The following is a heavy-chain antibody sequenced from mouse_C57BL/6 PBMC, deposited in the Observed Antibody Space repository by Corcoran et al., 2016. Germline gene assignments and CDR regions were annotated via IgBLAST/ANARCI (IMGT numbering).Heavy chain of an antibody. V-gene: IGHV1-80*01. D-gene: IGHD2-3*01. Sequence: QVQLQQSGAELVKPGASVKISCKASGYAFSSYWMNWVKQRPGKGLEWIGQIYPGDGDTNYNGKFKGKATLTADKSSSTAYMQLSSLTSEDSAVYFCARGPDGYYVDFDYWGQGTTLTVSS. CDR3: ARGPDGYYVDFDY. J-gene: IGHJ2*01. CDR1: GYAFSSYW. CDR2: IYPGDGDT.